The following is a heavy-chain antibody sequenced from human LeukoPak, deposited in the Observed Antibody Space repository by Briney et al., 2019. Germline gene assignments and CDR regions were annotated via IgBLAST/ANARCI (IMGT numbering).Heavy chain of an antibody. D-gene: IGHD1/OR15-1a*01. Sequence: SETLSLTCTVSGGSISSSSYYWGWIRQPPGKGLEWIGSIYYSGSTYYNPSLKSRVTISVDTSKNQFPLKLSSVTAADTAVYYCASNNDYYYYYYMDVWGKGTTVTVSS. CDR1: GGSISSSSYY. V-gene: IGHV4-39*06. J-gene: IGHJ6*03. CDR2: IYYSGST. CDR3: ASNNDYYYYYYMDV.